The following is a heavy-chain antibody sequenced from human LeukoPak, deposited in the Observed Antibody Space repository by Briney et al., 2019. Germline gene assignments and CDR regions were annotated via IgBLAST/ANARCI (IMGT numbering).Heavy chain of an antibody. CDR1: GYTFTSYG. J-gene: IGHJ5*02. V-gene: IGHV1-18*01. D-gene: IGHD3-3*01. CDR2: ISAYNGNT. Sequence: ASVKVSCKASGYTFTSYGINWVRQAPGQGLDWMGWISAYNGNTNYAQKLQGRVTMTTDTSTSTAYMELRSLTSDDTAVYYCARTRPRGTERYYDFWSGYYSWFDPWGQGTLVTVSS. CDR3: ARTRPRGTERYYDFWSGYYSWFDP.